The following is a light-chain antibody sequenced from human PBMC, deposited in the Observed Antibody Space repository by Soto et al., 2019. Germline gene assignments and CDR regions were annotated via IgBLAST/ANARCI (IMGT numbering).Light chain of an antibody. J-gene: IGLJ1*01. Sequence: QSVLTQPPSAYGTPGQRVTISCSGSSSSIGSNSVNWYQQLPRTAPKVLIYTNNQRPSGVPDRFSGSKSGTSASLAISGLQSEDEADYYWAAWDGSVNVYVFGTGSK. V-gene: IGLV1-44*01. CDR3: AAWDGSVNVYV. CDR1: SSSIGSNS. CDR2: TNN.